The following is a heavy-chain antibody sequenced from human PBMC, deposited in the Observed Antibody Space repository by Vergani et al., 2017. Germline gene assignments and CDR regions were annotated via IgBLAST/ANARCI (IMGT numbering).Heavy chain of an antibody. D-gene: IGHD3-10*01. J-gene: IGHJ3*02. CDR3: ARDINKHYYGSGSLGNAFDI. CDR1: GGTFSSYA. Sequence: QVQLVQSGAEVKKPGSSVKVSCKASGGTFSSYAISWVRQAPGQGLEWMGRIIPIFGTANYAQKFQGRVTITADKSTGTAYMERSSLRSEDTAVYYCARDINKHYYGSGSLGNAFDIWGQGTMVTVSS. V-gene: IGHV1-69*14. CDR2: IIPIFGTA.